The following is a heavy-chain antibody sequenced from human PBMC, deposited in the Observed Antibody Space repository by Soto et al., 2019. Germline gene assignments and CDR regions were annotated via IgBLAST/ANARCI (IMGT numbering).Heavy chain of an antibody. CDR3: ARGPSSLTRFDY. CDR1: GFTFSSYA. V-gene: IGHV3-30-3*01. D-gene: IGHD2-2*01. J-gene: IGHJ4*02. Sequence: AGGSLRLSCAASGFTFSSYAMHWVRQAPGKGLEWVAVISYDGSNKYYADSVKGRFTIPRDNSKNTLYLQMNSLRAEDTAVYYCARGPSSLTRFDYWGQGTLVTVSS. CDR2: ISYDGSNK.